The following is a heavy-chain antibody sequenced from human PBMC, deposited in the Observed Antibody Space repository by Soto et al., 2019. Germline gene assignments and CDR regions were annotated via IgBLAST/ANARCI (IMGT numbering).Heavy chain of an antibody. CDR3: ARGKGSSWYGWFDP. J-gene: IGHJ5*02. CDR2: INAGNGNT. V-gene: IGHV1-3*01. Sequence: QVQLVQSGAEVKKPGASVKVSCKASGNTFTTYAMHWVRQAPGQRLEWMGGINAGNGNTKYSEKFQGRITITSDTSANTAYMELSSLSFKDTAVCYCARGKGSSWYGWFDPWGQGSLVTVSS. D-gene: IGHD6-13*01. CDR1: GNTFTTYA.